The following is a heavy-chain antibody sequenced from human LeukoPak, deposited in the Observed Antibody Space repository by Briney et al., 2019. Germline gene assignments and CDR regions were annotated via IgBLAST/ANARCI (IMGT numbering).Heavy chain of an antibody. CDR1: GGSISSYY. CDR2: IHYTGST. D-gene: IGHD3-10*01. J-gene: IGHJ4*02. Sequence: PSETLSLTCTVSGGSISSYYWSWSRQPPEKGLEWIGYIHYTGSTKYNPSLKSRVTISVDMSKNQFSLKLSSVTAADTAVYYCVRHYGITLLRGVLESWGQGTLVTVSS. CDR3: VRHYGITLLRGVLES. V-gene: IGHV4-59*08.